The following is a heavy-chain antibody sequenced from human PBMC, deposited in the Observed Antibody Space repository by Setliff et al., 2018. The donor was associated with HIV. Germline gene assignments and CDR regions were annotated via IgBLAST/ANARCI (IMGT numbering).Heavy chain of an antibody. D-gene: IGHD1-1*01. J-gene: IGHJ4*02. CDR1: GYSLTELS. CDR2: FDPEDEET. V-gene: IGHV1-24*01. CDR3: TVDHPDDVQVI. Sequence: ASVKVSCKVSGYSLTELSIHWVRQAPGKGLEWVGGFDPEDEETFYAETVQGRVTMTEDTLTDTAYMELSSLRSDDTAMYYCTVDHPDDVQVIWGQVTLVTVSS.